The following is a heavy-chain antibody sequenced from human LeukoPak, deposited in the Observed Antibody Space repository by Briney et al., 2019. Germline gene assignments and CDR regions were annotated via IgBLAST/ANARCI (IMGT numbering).Heavy chain of an antibody. CDR2: IYPGDSYT. V-gene: IGHV5-51*01. J-gene: IGHJ4*02. D-gene: IGHD3-10*01. CDR3: ASSYYYGSGSYYLFDY. Sequence: GESLKISCKGSGYNFTIYWIGWVRQMPGKGLEWMGIIYPGDSYTTYSPSFQGQVTISADKSISTAYLQWSSLKASDTAMYYCASSYYYGSGSYYLFDYWGQGTLVTVSS. CDR1: GYNFTIYW.